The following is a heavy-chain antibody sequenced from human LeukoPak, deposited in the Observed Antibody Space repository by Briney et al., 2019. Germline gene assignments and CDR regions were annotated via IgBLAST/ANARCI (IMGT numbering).Heavy chain of an antibody. V-gene: IGHV3-30-3*01. Sequence: GGSLRLSCAASGFTFSSYAMHWVRQAPGKGLEWVAVISYDGSNKYYADSVKGRFTISRDNSKNTLYLQMNSLRAEDTAVYYCARDDYYDSSGFDYWGQGTLVTVSS. CDR2: ISYDGSNK. CDR3: ARDDYYDSSGFDY. D-gene: IGHD3-22*01. J-gene: IGHJ4*02. CDR1: GFTFSSYA.